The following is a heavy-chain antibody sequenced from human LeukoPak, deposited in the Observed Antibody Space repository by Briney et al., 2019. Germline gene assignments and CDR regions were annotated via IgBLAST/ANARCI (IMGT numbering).Heavy chain of an antibody. D-gene: IGHD3-22*01. CDR2: XXXXXXXX. V-gene: IGHV3-30*04. CDR3: AREGSYYYDSSGFGLGFLEYYFDY. Sequence: GRSLRLACAASGFTFSSYAMHWVRQAPGKGLXXXXXXXXXXXXXXXADSVKGRFTISRDNSKNTLYLQMNSLRAEDTAVYYCAREGSYYYDSSGFGLGFLEYYFDYWGQGTLVTVSS. CDR1: GFTFSSYA. J-gene: IGHJ4*02.